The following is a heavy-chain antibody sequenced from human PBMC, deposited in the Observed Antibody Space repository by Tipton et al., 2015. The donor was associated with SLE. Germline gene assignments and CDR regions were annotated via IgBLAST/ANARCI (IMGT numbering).Heavy chain of an antibody. D-gene: IGHD6-6*01. V-gene: IGHV3-23*01. Sequence: SLRLSCAASGFTFSSYAMSWVRQAPGKGLEWVSAISGSGGSTYYADSVKGRFTISRDNSKNTLYLQMNSLRAEDTAVYYCAKDGTGYSSSRTFDYWGQGTLVTVSS. CDR1: GFTFSSYA. J-gene: IGHJ4*02. CDR2: ISGSGGST. CDR3: AKDGTGYSSSRTFDY.